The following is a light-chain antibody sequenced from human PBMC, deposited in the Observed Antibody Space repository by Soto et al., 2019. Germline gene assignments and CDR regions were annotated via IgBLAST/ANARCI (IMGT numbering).Light chain of an antibody. Sequence: EIVMTQSPATLSVSPGERATLSCRASQSVSSNLACYQQKPGQAPMLLIYGAFTRATGIPARFSGSGSGTEFTLTLSSLQSEDFAVYYCQQYNNWPFTFGPGTKVDIK. CDR3: QQYNNWPFT. CDR1: QSVSSN. CDR2: GAF. V-gene: IGKV3-15*01. J-gene: IGKJ3*01.